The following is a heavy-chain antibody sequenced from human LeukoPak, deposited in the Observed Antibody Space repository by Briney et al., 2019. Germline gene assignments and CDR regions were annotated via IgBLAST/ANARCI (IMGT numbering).Heavy chain of an antibody. J-gene: IGHJ4*02. CDR1: GGSITSYY. Sequence: SETLSLTCTVSGGSITSYYWSWIRQPPGKGLEWIGYIYTSGSANYNPSLKSRVTISVDTSKSQFSLKLSSATAADTAVYYCGRHSSNWYGIDYWGQGILVTVSS. D-gene: IGHD6-13*01. CDR3: GRHSSNWYGIDY. V-gene: IGHV4-4*09. CDR2: IYTSGSA.